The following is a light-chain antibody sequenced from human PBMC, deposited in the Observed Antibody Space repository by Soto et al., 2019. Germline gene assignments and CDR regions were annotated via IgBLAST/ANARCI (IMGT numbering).Light chain of an antibody. CDR2: GAS. V-gene: IGKV3-15*01. Sequence: EIVLTQSPATLSLSPVERATLSCRASQSVSSNLAWYQQKPGQAPRLLIYGASTRATGIPARFSGSGSGTEFTLTISSLQSEDFAVYYCQQYNNWPLFTCGPGTKVDIK. CDR1: QSVSSN. J-gene: IGKJ3*01. CDR3: QQYNNWPLFT.